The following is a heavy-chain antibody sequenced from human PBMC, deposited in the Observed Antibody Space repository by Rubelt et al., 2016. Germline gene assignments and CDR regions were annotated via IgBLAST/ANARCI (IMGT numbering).Heavy chain of an antibody. J-gene: IGHJ6*02. CDR3: AREGGSYLPSIYGMNV. CDR1: GFTFSSYA. D-gene: IGHD1-26*01. Sequence: GGGLVKPGGSLRLSCAASGFTFSSYAMNWVRQAPGKGLEWVSSTSSSSSYIYYADSVKGRSTISRDNGKNSLYLQMNSMRAEDTAVYYCAREGGSYLPSIYGMNVWGQGTTVTVSS. V-gene: IGHV3-21*01. CDR2: TSSSSSYI.